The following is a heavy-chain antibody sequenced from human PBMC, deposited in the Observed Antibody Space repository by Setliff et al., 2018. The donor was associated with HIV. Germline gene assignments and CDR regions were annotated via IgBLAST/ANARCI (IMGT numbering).Heavy chain of an antibody. J-gene: IGHJ2*01. Sequence: SETLSLTCTVSGGSISSYYWSWIRQPPGKGLEWIGYIYYSGSTNYNPSLKSRVTISVDTSKNQFSLKLTSVTAADTAVYYCARDGSKADYGDYQGYWYFDLWGRGTLVTVSS. CDR2: IYYSGST. CDR3: ARDGSKADYGDYQGYWYFDL. CDR1: GGSISSYY. V-gene: IGHV4-59*01. D-gene: IGHD4-17*01.